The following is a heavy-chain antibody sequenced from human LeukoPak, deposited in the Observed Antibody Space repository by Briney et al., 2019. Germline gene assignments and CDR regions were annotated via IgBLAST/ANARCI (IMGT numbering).Heavy chain of an antibody. Sequence: GGSLRLSCAASGFTFSSYAMSWVRQAPGKGLEWVSAISGSGGNTYYADSVKGRFTISRDNSKNSLYLQMNSLRAEDTALYYCAKGQYYDSSGPTFDYWGQGTLVTVSS. J-gene: IGHJ4*02. V-gene: IGHV3-23*01. CDR3: AKGQYYDSSGPTFDY. CDR1: GFTFSSYA. CDR2: ISGSGGNT. D-gene: IGHD3-22*01.